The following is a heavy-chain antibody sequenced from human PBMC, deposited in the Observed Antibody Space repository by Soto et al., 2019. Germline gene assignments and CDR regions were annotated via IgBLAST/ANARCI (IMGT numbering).Heavy chain of an antibody. J-gene: IGHJ6*02. V-gene: IGHV4-31*03. D-gene: IGHD6-6*01. CDR3: ARGSSIAGLYYGMDV. Sequence: QVQLQESGPGLVKPSQTLSLTCTVSGGSISSGGYYWTWIRQHPGKGLEWIGYNYYSGITYYNPSRKSRVTXPXAXSXXQFSLKLSSVTAADTAVYYCARGSSIAGLYYGMDVWGQGTTVTVSS. CDR2: NYYSGIT. CDR1: GGSISSGGYY.